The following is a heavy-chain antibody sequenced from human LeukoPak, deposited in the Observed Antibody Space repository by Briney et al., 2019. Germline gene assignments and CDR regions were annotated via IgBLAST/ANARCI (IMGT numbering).Heavy chain of an antibody. CDR3: ARLRAPVAATAVDAFDI. D-gene: IGHD2-15*01. V-gene: IGHV1-2*06. Sequence: GASVKVSCKASGYTFTGYYMHWVRQAPGQGLEWMGRINPNSGGTNYAQKFQGRVTMTRDTSISTAYMELSRLRSDDTAVYYCARLRAPVAATAVDAFDIWGQGTMVTVSS. CDR2: INPNSGGT. J-gene: IGHJ3*02. CDR1: GYTFTGYY.